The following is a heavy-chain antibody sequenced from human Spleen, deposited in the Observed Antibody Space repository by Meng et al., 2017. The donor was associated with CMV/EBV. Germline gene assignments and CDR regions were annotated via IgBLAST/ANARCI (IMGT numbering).Heavy chain of an antibody. J-gene: IGHJ4*02. CDR3: ARHTHHDDCWSGHGDGYYFDY. CDR2: INPNSGGT. D-gene: IGHD3-3*01. Sequence: ASVKVSCKASGYTFTGYYMHGVRQAPGPGLEWMGWINPNSGGTNYAQKFQGRVTMTRDTSISTAYMGLSRLRSDDTAVYYCARHTHHDDCWSGHGDGYYFDYWGQGTLVTVSS. CDR1: GYTFTGYY. V-gene: IGHV1-2*02.